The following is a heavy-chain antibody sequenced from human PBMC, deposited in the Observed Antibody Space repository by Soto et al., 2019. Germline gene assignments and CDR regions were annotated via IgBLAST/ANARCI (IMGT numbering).Heavy chain of an antibody. V-gene: IGHV3-23*01. D-gene: IGHD4-17*01. CDR1: GFTFSSYA. J-gene: IGHJ3*02. Sequence: EVKLLESGGGLVQPGRSRRLSCAASGFTFSSYAMSWVRQAPGKGLEWVSAISGSGGSTYYADSVKGRFTISRDNSKNTLYLQMNSLRAEDTAVYYCANSYGDYVGDAFDIWGQGTMVTVSS. CDR3: ANSYGDYVGDAFDI. CDR2: ISGSGGST.